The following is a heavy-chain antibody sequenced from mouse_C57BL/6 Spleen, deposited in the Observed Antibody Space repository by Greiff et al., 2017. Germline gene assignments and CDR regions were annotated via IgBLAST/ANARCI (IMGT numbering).Heavy chain of an antibody. J-gene: IGHJ2*01. D-gene: IGHD4-1*01. V-gene: IGHV1-26*01. Sequence: EVQLQQSGPELVKPGASVKISCKASRYTFTDYYMNWVKQSHGKSLEWIGDINPNNGGTSYNQKFKGKATLTVDKSSSTAYMELRSLTSEDSAVYYCARRLGRGYYFDYWGQGTTLTVSS. CDR3: ARRLGRGYYFDY. CDR1: RYTFTDYY. CDR2: INPNNGGT.